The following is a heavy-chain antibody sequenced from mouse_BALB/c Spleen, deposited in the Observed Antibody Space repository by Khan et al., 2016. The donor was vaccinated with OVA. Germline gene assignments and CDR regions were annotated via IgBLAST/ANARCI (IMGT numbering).Heavy chain of an antibody. CDR2: ISSDGSYT. Sequence: EVELVESGGDLVKPGGTLKLSCAASGFTFSSYGMSWVRQTPDKRLEWVATISSDGSYTYYPDSVKGRFTISRDNAKNTLYVQMSSLKYEDTAKXSYARAFYGKRGAMDYWGQGTSVTVSS. CDR1: GFTFSSYG. V-gene: IGHV5-6*01. D-gene: IGHD2-10*01. J-gene: IGHJ4*01. CDR3: ARAFYGKRGAMDY.